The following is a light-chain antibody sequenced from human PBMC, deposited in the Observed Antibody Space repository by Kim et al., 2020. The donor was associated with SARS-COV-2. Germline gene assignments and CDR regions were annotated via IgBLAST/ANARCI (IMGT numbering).Light chain of an antibody. CDR3: AAWDDSLNGVV. CDR1: SSNIGSNT. CDR2: SNN. Sequence: QSVLTQPPSASGTPGQRVTTSCSGSSSNIGSNTVNWYQQLPGTAPKLLIYSNNQRPSGVPDRSSGSKSGTSAFLAISGLQSEDEAVYYCAAWDDSLNGVVFGGGNKLTVL. J-gene: IGLJ2*01. V-gene: IGLV1-44*01.